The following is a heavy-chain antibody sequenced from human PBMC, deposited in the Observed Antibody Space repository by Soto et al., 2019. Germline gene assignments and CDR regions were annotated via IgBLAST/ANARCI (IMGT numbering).Heavy chain of an antibody. CDR1: GFTFSSYS. J-gene: IGHJ4*02. V-gene: IGHV3-23*01. CDR2: ISGSGGST. CDR3: AKGPSVYGSGSYNY. Sequence: GGSLRLSCAASGFTFSSYSMNWVRQAPGKGLEWVSAISGSGGSTYYADSVKGRFTISRDNSKNTLYLQMNSLRAEDTAVYYCAKGPSVYGSGSYNYWGQGTLVTVSS. D-gene: IGHD3-10*01.